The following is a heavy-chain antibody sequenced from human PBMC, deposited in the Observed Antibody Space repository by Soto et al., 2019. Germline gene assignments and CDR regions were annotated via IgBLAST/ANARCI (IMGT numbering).Heavy chain of an antibody. Sequence: GSLRLSCAASVSIFRSYSMAWVRQAPVKGLEWLSSITSSSAYIYYADSVRGRFTISRDNAQNSVYLHVNKLRAEDTAVYYCTKDIPRTSFDVLAQGTLVTVSS. V-gene: IGHV3-21*06. CDR3: TKDIPRTSFDV. CDR2: ITSSSAYI. D-gene: IGHD2-21*01. CDR1: VSIFRSYS. J-gene: IGHJ4*02.